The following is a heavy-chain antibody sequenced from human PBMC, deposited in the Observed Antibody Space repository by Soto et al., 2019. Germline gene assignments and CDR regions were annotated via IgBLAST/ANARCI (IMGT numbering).Heavy chain of an antibody. J-gene: IGHJ4*02. CDR2: IRSKVNSYAT. CDR3: TSPIAVAGTFDY. CDR1: GFAFSGSA. D-gene: IGHD6-19*01. V-gene: IGHV3-73*01. Sequence: EVQLVESGGGLVQPGGSLKLSCAASGFAFSGSAMNWVRQASWKGLEWVGRIRSKVNSYATAYAASVKGRFTISRDDSKNTAYLQMNSLKTEDTAVYYCTSPIAVAGTFDYWGQGTLVTVSS.